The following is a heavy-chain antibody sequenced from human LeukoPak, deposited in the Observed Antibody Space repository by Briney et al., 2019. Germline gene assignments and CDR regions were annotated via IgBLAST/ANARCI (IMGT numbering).Heavy chain of an antibody. CDR1: GAFISSYQ. V-gene: IGHV4-59*08. Sequence: PSETLSLTCTVSGAFISSYQWSWIRLPPGKGLEWIGYIYYNGSTNYNPSLKSRVTISVDTSKNQFSLKLRSVTAADTAVYYCARVRAAAGTNWFDPWGQGTLVTVSS. CDR2: IYYNGST. J-gene: IGHJ5*02. CDR3: ARVRAAAGTNWFDP. D-gene: IGHD6-13*01.